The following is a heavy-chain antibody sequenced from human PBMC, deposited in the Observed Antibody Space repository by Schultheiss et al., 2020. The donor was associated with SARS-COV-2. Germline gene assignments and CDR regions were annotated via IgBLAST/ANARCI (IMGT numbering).Heavy chain of an antibody. CDR1: GGTFSSYA. J-gene: IGHJ6*02. D-gene: IGHD6-6*01. CDR2: IIPIFGTA. V-gene: IGHV1-69*13. CDR3: ARGNGIAARVLYYYYYGMDV. Sequence: SVKVSCKASGGTFSSYAISWVRQAPGQGLEWMGGIIPIFGTANYAQKFQGRVTITADESTSTAYMELSSLRSEDTAVYYCARGNGIAARVLYYYYYGMDVWGQGTTVTVSS.